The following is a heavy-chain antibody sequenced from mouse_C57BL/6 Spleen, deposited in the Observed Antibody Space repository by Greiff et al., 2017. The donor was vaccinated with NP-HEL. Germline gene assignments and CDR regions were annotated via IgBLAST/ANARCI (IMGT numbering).Heavy chain of an antibody. CDR3: ARTIGGNYGDY. Sequence: VQLQQPGAELVMPGASVKLSCKASGYTFTSYWMHWVKQRPGQGLEWIGEIDPSDSYTNYNQKFKGKSTLTVDKSSSTAYMQLSSLTSEDSAVYYCARTIGGNYGDYWGQGTTLTVSS. CDR2: IDPSDSYT. V-gene: IGHV1-69*01. D-gene: IGHD2-1*01. J-gene: IGHJ2*01. CDR1: GYTFTSYW.